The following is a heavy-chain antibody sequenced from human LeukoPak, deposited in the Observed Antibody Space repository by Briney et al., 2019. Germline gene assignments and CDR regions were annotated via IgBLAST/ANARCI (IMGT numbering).Heavy chain of an antibody. Sequence: GGSLRLSCAASGFTFSSYAMSWVRQAPGKGLEWVSAISGSGGSTYYAGSVKGRFTISRDNSKNTLYLQMNSLRAEDTAVYYCAKDPRPNYYDSSGYQGPRGYWGQGTLVTVSS. D-gene: IGHD3-22*01. CDR2: ISGSGGST. J-gene: IGHJ4*02. CDR1: GFTFSSYA. CDR3: AKDPRPNYYDSSGYQGPRGY. V-gene: IGHV3-23*01.